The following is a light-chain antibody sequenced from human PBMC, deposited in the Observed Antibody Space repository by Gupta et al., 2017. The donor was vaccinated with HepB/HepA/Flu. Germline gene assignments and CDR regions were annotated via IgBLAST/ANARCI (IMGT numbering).Light chain of an antibody. Sequence: QSALTQPPAAPGSPGQSVTISCTGTSRDVGGYKYVTWCQQHPGQAPKLRIYEVTKRPSGVPDRFSGSKSGNTASLTISGLQTEDEADYYCSSYAGSDLYVVFGGGTKLTVL. CDR1: SRDVGGYKY. V-gene: IGLV2-8*01. CDR2: EVT. J-gene: IGLJ2*01. CDR3: SSYAGSDLYVV.